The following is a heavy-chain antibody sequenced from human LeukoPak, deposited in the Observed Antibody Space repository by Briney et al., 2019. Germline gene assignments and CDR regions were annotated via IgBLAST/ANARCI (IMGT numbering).Heavy chain of an antibody. D-gene: IGHD6-19*01. CDR1: GLTFSSYA. CDR2: ISYDGSNK. CDR3: ARDQDPYISGWYGGGFDY. J-gene: IGHJ4*02. V-gene: IGHV3-30-3*01. Sequence: PGRSLRLSCAASGLTFSSYAMHWVRQAPGKGLEWVAVISYDGSNKYYADSVKGRFTISRDNSKNTLYLQMNSLRAEDTAVYYCARDQDPYISGWYGGGFDYWGQGTLVTVSS.